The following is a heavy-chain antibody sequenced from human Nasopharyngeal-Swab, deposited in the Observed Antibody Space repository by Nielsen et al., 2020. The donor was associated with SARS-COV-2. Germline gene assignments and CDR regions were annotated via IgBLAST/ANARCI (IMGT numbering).Heavy chain of an antibody. J-gene: IGHJ4*02. CDR2: ILRESGTI. Sequence: GGSLRLSCAASGFTFADYAMHWVPQAPGKGPEWVSGILRESGTIGYADSVRGRFTISRDNAKDSLYLEMNSLRPEDTALYYCVKDMGTVTAGLGYWGQGTLVTVSA. CDR3: VKDMGTVTAGLGY. CDR1: GFTFADYA. D-gene: IGHD2-21*02. V-gene: IGHV3-9*01.